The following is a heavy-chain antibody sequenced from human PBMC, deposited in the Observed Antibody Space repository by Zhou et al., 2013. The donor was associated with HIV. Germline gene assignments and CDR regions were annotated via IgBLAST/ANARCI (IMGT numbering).Heavy chain of an antibody. Sequence: QMQLVQSGAEVKKPGASVKVSCKASGYTFTDYYLHWVRQAPGQGLEWMGWINPNSGGTNYAQKFQGRVTLTRDTSISTVYMELSRLRSDDTAVYYCATNIRWEVRHNWLDPWGQGTLVTVSS. D-gene: IGHD4-17*01. J-gene: IGHJ5*02. V-gene: IGHV1-2*02. CDR1: GYTFTDYY. CDR2: INPNSGGT. CDR3: ATNIRWEVRHNWLDP.